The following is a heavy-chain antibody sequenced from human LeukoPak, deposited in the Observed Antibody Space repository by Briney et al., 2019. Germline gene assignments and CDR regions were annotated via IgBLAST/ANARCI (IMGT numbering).Heavy chain of an antibody. J-gene: IGHJ4*02. D-gene: IGHD1-26*01. CDR3: ARVFSGTYLNYHHFDY. CDR2: ISTSSSYI. Sequence: GGSLRPSCAASGFTFSHYSMNWVRQAPGKGLEWVSSISTSSSYIYYADSVKGRFTVSRNNAKNSLYLQMDSLRAEDTAVYYCARVFSGTYLNYHHFDYWGQGTLVTVSS. CDR1: GFTFSHYS. V-gene: IGHV3-21*01.